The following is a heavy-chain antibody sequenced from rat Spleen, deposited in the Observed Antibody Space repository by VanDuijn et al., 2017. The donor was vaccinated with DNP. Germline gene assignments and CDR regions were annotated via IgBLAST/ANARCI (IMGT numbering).Heavy chain of an antibody. D-gene: IGHD1-11*01. V-gene: IGHV3-3*01. J-gene: IGHJ3*01. CDR1: GYSITSSYR. CDR3: ARGDYGGYSHWFDY. Sequence: EVQLQESGPGLVKPSQSLSLTCSFTGYSITSSYRWSWIRKFPGDKLEWMVYLNSAGNTNYNPSLKSRISITNDTSNNQFFLQVDSVTTEDTATYYCARGDYGGYSHWFDYWGQGTLVTVSS. CDR2: LNSAGNT.